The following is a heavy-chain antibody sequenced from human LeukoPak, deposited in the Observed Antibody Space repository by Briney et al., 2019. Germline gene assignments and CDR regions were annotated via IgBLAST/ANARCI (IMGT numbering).Heavy chain of an antibody. CDR2: IIPIFGTA. CDR1: GYTFTSYY. V-gene: IGHV1-69*13. J-gene: IGHJ4*02. CDR3: ALRYSSSYDY. D-gene: IGHD6-13*01. Sequence: GASVKVSCKASGYTFTSYYMHWVRQAPGQGLEWMGGIIPIFGTANYAQKFQGRVTITADESTSTAYMELSSLRSEDTAVYYCALRYSSSYDYWGQGTLVTVSS.